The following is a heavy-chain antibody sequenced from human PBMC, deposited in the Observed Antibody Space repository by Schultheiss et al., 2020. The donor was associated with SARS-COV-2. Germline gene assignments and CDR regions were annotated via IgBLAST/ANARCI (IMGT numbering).Heavy chain of an antibody. CDR1: GGSISSYY. CDR3: ARDDGQQLGIATFNFDI. Sequence: ESLKISCTVSGGSISSYYWSWIRQPAGKGLEWIGRIYTSGSTNYNPSLKSRVTMSVDTSKNQFSLKLSSVTAADTAVYYCARDDGQQLGIATFNFDIWGQGTMVTVSS. J-gene: IGHJ3*02. CDR2: IYTSGST. D-gene: IGHD6-13*01. V-gene: IGHV4-4*07.